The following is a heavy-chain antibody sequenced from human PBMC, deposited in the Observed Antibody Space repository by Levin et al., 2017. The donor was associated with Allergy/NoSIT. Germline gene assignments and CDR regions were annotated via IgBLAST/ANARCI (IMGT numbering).Heavy chain of an antibody. V-gene: IGHV1-69*13. CDR2: IIPIFGTA. J-gene: IGHJ6*02. CDR1: GGTFSSYA. D-gene: IGHD6-13*01. CDR3: ARVSIAAAGTFYYYYYGMDV. Sequence: GASVKVSCKASGGTFSSYAISWVRQAPGQGLEWMGGIIPIFGTANYAQKFQGRVTITADESTSTAYMELSSLRSEDTAVYYCARVSIAAAGTFYYYYYGMDVWGQGTTVTVSS.